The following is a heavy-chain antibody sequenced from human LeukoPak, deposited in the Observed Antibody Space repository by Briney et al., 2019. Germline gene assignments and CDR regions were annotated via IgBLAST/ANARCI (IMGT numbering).Heavy chain of an antibody. V-gene: IGHV4-39*01. J-gene: IGHJ6*02. CDR1: GDSISTGSHY. CDR2: FYYSGST. CDR3: VRHDCATTDCSQFYGMDV. Sequence: PSHTLSLTCTVSGDSISTGSHYWAWVRQPPVKVPEWIGSFYYSGSTYYNPSLTSRVTISVDSSKNQFSLSLSSVTATDTAVYYCVRHDCATTDCSQFYGMDVWGQGTTVTASS. D-gene: IGHD1-26*01.